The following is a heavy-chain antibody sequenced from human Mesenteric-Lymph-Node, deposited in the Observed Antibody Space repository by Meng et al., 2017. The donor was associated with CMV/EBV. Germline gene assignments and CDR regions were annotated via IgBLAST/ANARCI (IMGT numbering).Heavy chain of an antibody. V-gene: IGHV3-66*01. D-gene: IGHD3-16*01. CDR3: ARLGDARNFDY. Sequence: LSCVVPGFTVSGNYMSWVRQAPGKGLEWLSVIYSGDTPYYADSVKGRFTIFSDNSKNTLYLQMNSLRAEDTAVYYCARLGDARNFDYWGQGTLVTVSS. J-gene: IGHJ4*02. CDR1: GFTVSGNY. CDR2: IYSGDTP.